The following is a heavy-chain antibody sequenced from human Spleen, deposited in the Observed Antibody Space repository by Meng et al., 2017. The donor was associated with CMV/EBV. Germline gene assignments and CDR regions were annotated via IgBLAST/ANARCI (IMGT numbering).Heavy chain of an antibody. CDR1: GFTFSDYY. Sequence: ESLKISCAASGFTFSDYYMSWIRQSPGKGLEWIGSLSYGGSIYYNSSLKSRVTISVDMSKNQFTLSLTSVTAADTAVYYCAKIFPSDYYKYSMDVWGQGTTVTVSS. CDR2: LSYGGSI. CDR3: AKIFPSDYYKYSMDV. V-gene: IGHV4-38-2*01. J-gene: IGHJ6*02. D-gene: IGHD3-3*01.